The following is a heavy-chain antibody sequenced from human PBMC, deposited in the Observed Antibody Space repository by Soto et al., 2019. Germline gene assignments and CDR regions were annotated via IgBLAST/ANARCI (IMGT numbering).Heavy chain of an antibody. J-gene: IGHJ6*02. V-gene: IGHV1-18*01. Sequence: ASVKGSCKASGYTFSNVGLSWVRQAPGQGLEWMGWISGYNGNTNSAERFQGRVTMTTDTSTSTAYMEVRSLTSDDTAVYYCARDKGYGFGWSSSSGMDVWGQGTTVTVSS. D-gene: IGHD5-18*01. CDR1: GYTFSNVG. CDR2: ISGYNGNT. CDR3: ARDKGYGFGWSSSSGMDV.